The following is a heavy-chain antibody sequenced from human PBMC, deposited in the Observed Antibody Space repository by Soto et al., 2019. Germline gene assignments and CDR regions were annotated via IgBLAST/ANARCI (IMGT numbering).Heavy chain of an antibody. Sequence: GASVKVSCKASGYSSNSYGISWVRQAPGQGLEWMGWISAYNGNTNYAQKLQGRVTMTTDTSTSTAYMELSSLRSEDTAVYYCARVVTGTLDHYYFDYWGQGTLVTVSS. J-gene: IGHJ4*02. CDR3: ARVVTGTLDHYYFDY. V-gene: IGHV1-18*01. CDR1: GYSSNSYG. CDR2: ISAYNGNT. D-gene: IGHD1-20*01.